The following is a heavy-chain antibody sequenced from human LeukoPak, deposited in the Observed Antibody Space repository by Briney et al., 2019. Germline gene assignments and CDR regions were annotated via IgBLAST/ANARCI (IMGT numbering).Heavy chain of an antibody. CDR3: AREPWAYYFDY. CDR1: GFTFNSYA. CDR2: IWYDGSNK. J-gene: IGHJ4*02. Sequence: GRSLRLSCTASGFTFNSYALHWVRQAPGKGLEWVAVIWYDGSNKYYADSVKGRFTISRDNSKNTLYLQMSSLRAEDTAVYYCAREPWAYYFDYWGQGTLVTVSS. D-gene: IGHD7-27*01. V-gene: IGHV3-33*08.